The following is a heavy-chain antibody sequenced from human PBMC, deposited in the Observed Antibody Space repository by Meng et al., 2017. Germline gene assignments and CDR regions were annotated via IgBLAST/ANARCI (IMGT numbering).Heavy chain of an antibody. J-gene: IGHJ3*02. CDR1: GGSISSYY. CDR2: IYYSGST. CDR3: ARYRLAGKHAFDI. D-gene: IGHD7-27*01. Sequence: SETLSLTGTVSGGSISSYYWSWIRQPPGKGREGIGYIYYSGSTNYNPSLKSRVTISVDTSKNQFSLKLSSVTAADTGVYYCARYRLAGKHAFDIWGQGTMVTVSS. V-gene: IGHV4-59*01.